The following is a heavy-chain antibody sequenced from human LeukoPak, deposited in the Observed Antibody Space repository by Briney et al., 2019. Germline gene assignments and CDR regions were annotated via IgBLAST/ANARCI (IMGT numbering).Heavy chain of an antibody. J-gene: IGHJ6*03. Sequence: SETLSLTCSVSGDSISSSYWSWIRQPPGKRLEWIAYIHTSGTTNYNPSLRSRVTISVDTSKNQFSPKLSSVTAADTAVYYCARPVGQGRRGYYYDYMDVWGKGTTVTVS. V-gene: IGHV4-4*09. D-gene: IGHD1-1*01. CDR3: ARPVGQGRRGYYYDYMDV. CDR2: IHTSGTT. CDR1: GDSISSSY.